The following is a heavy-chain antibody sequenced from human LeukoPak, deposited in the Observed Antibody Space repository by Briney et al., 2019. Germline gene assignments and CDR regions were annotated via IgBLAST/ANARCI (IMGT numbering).Heavy chain of an antibody. CDR2: ISGSDAGT. V-gene: IGHV3-23*01. CDR3: AKSGDDSSQGLDV. CDR1: GFTFSSYW. Sequence: GGSLRLSCAASGFTFSSYWMSWVRQAPGRGLEWVSAISGSDAGTYYADSVKGRFTISRDNSKNTLYLQMNSLRAGDAAVYYCAKSGDDSSQGLDVWGKGTTVTVSS. D-gene: IGHD3-22*01. J-gene: IGHJ6*04.